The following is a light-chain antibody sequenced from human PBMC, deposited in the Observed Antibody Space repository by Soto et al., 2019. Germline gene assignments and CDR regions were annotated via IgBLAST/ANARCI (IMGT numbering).Light chain of an antibody. V-gene: IGKV3-20*01. J-gene: IGKJ1*01. CDR2: GAS. CDR1: QSVHNNY. CDR3: QQYGGSAT. Sequence: EIVLTQSPGTLSLSPGERATLSCRASQSVHNNYLAWYQQKPGQAPRLLIYGASTRATGVPDRFSGSGSGTDFTLTISRLETEDFAVYYCQQYGGSATFGQGTKV.